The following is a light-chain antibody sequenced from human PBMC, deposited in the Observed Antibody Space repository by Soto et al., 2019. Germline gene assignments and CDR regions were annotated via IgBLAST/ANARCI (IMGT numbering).Light chain of an antibody. J-gene: IGLJ7*01. CDR2: EDD. CDR1: SGDVGNYNL. Sequence: QSVLTQPASVSGSPGQSITISCTGVSGDVGNYNLVSWYQQHPAKAPKLIIYEDDKRPSGVSNRFSGSKSGDTASLTISGLLSEDEAAYYCCSYLGSSTVFGGGTQLTVL. CDR3: CSYLGSSTV. V-gene: IGLV2-23*01.